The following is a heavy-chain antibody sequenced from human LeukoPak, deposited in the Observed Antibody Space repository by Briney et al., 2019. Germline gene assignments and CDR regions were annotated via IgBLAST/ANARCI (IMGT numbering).Heavy chain of an antibody. CDR2: IYPGDSDT. V-gene: IGHV5-51*01. CDR1: GYIFTSYW. D-gene: IGHD5-24*01. J-gene: IGHJ4*02. Sequence: GESLKISCKGSGYIFTSYWIGWVRQMPGKGLEWMGIIYPGDSDTRYSPSFQGQATISADKSISTAYLQWSSLKASDTAMYYCARRMATIQPYFDYWGQGALVTVSS. CDR3: ARRMATIQPYFDY.